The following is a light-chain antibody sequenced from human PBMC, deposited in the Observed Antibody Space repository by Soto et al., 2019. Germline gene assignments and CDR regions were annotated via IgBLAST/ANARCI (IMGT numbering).Light chain of an antibody. V-gene: IGLV2-8*01. J-gene: IGLJ2*01. CDR3: SSYAGSNIVV. CDR1: SSDIGAFNY. CDR2: EVS. Sequence: QSALTQPASVSGSPGQSITLSCTGTSSDIGAFNYVSWYQQHPGKAPKLMIYEVSKRPSGVPDRFSGSKSGNTASLTVSGLQAEDEADYYCSSYAGSNIVVFGGGTKLTVL.